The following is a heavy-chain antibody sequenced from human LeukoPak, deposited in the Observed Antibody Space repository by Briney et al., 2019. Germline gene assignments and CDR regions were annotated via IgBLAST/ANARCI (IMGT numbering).Heavy chain of an antibody. CDR3: ARDYDSWDFNQDY. CDR1: GFTVSSNY. D-gene: IGHD3-22*01. J-gene: IGHJ4*02. Sequence: GGSLRLSCAASGFTVSSNYMSWVRQAPGKGLEWASVIYSGGSTYYADSVKGRFTISRDNSKNTLYLQMNSLRAEDAAVYYCARDYDSWDFNQDYWGQGTLVTVSS. CDR2: IYSGGST. V-gene: IGHV3-66*01.